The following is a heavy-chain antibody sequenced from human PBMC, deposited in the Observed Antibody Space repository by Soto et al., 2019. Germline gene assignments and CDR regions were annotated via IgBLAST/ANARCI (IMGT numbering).Heavy chain of an antibody. CDR3: AKDRGPAAYCGGDCYSLRYFDY. V-gene: IGHV3-23*01. CDR1: GFTFSSYA. J-gene: IGHJ4*02. D-gene: IGHD2-21*02. Sequence: GGSLRLSCAASGFTFSSYAMSWVRQAPGKGLEWVSAISGSGGSTYYADSVKGRFTISRDNSKNTLYPQMNSLRAEDTAVYYCAKDRGPAAYCGGDCYSLRYFDYWGQGTLVTVSS. CDR2: ISGSGGST.